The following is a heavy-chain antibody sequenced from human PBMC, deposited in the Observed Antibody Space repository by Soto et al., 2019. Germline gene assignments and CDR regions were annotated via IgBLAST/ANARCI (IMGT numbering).Heavy chain of an antibody. CDR3: ARHRPKQWLVNYYGMEV. CDR1: GYSFTSYW. D-gene: IGHD6-19*01. CDR2: IYPGDSDT. Sequence: GESLKISCKGSGYSFTSYWIGWVRQMPGKGLEWMGIIYPGDSDTRYSPSFQGQVTISADKSISTAYLQWSSLKASDTAMYYCARHRPKQWLVNYYGMEVWGQGTTVTVSS. V-gene: IGHV5-51*01. J-gene: IGHJ6*02.